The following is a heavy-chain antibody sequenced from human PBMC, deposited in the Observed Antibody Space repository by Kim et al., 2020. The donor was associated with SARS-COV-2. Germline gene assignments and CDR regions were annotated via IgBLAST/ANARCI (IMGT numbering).Heavy chain of an antibody. V-gene: IGHV4-59*08. D-gene: IGHD3-10*01. CDR2: IYHIGYT. CDR3: ARLSGQLLPPSTRFDS. CDR1: GDSITNSY. Sequence: SETLSLTCTVSGDSITNSYWIWIRQSPGKGLEWIGYIYHIGYTNYNPSLESRVTMSIDKSKNQFSLTLNSVTAADTAIYFFARLSGQLLPPSTRFDSWG. J-gene: IGHJ4*01.